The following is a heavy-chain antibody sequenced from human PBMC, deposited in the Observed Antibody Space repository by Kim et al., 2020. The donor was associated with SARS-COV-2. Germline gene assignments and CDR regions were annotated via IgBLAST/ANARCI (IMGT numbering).Heavy chain of an antibody. Sequence: GGSLRLSCTASGFTFGDYAMSWVRQAPGKGLEWVSFIRNKAYGGTTEYAASVKGRFTISSDDSKSIAYLQMNSLKTEDTAVYYCTRGTIAAAGPNDYYYYYGMDVWGQGTTVTVFS. CDR3: TRGTIAAAGPNDYYYYYGMDV. CDR2: IRNKAYGGTT. V-gene: IGHV3-49*04. CDR1: GFTFGDYA. D-gene: IGHD6-13*01. J-gene: IGHJ6*02.